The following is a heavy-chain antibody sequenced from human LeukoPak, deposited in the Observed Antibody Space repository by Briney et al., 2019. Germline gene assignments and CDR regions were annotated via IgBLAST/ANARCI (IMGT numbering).Heavy chain of an antibody. V-gene: IGHV3-23*01. D-gene: IGHD6-13*01. Sequence: GGSLRLSCAASGFTFSSYGMHWVRQAPGKGLEWVSVIRGGGGVTYYADSVKGRFTVSRDNSRNTLYIHMNSLRAEDTAVYYCATDSWRDYWGQGTLVTVSS. CDR2: IRGGGGVT. J-gene: IGHJ4*02. CDR3: ATDSWRDY. CDR1: GFTFSSYG.